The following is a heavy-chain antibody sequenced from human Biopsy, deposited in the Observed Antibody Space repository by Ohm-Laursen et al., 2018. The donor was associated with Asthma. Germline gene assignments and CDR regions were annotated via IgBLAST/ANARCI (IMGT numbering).Heavy chain of an antibody. CDR3: ARERAGYYGSGSYLGY. CDR2: IYYSGTT. Sequence: SDTLSLTCLVSGGSIGRGGYYWSWMRHFPGKGLEWIGYIYYSGTTYYNPSLKSRLTISVDTSKNQFSLKLSSLTAAATAVYYCARERAGYYGSGSYLGYWGQGTLVTVSS. V-gene: IGHV4-61*08. J-gene: IGHJ4*02. CDR1: GGSIGRGGYY. D-gene: IGHD3-10*01.